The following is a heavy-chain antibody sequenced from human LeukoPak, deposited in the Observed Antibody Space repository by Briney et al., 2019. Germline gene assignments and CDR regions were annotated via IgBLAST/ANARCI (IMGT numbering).Heavy chain of an antibody. V-gene: IGHV3-11*01. D-gene: IGHD2-15*01. CDR1: GFTFSDYN. CDR2: ISRSGSTK. J-gene: IGHJ6*03. CDR3: ARVLRYCSGGNCYSGGLGYMDV. Sequence: GGSLRLSCAASGFTFSDYNMRWIRQAPGKGLEWVSSISRSGSTKYYADSVKGRFTISRDSAKNSLFLQMNSLRAEDTAVYYCARVLRYCSGGNCYSGGLGYMDVWGKGTTVTISS.